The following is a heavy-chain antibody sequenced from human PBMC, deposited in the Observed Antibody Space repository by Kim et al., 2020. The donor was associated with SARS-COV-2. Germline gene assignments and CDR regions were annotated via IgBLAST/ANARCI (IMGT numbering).Heavy chain of an antibody. CDR3: ARGRQLVLFGWFDP. Sequence: GGSLRLSCAASGFTFSSYSMNWVRQAPGKGLEWVSSISSSSSYIYYADSVKGRFTISRDNAKNSLYLQMNSLRAEDTAVYYCARGRQLVLFGWFDPWGQGTLVTVSS. J-gene: IGHJ5*02. CDR1: GFTFSSYS. V-gene: IGHV3-21*01. D-gene: IGHD6-6*01. CDR2: ISSSSSYI.